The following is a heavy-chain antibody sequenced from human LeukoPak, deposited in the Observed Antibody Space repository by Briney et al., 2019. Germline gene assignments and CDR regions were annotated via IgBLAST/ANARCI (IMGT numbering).Heavy chain of an antibody. CDR2: ISAYNGNT. CDR1: GYTFTSYG. D-gene: IGHD2-2*01. Sequence: WASVKVSCKASGYTFTSYGISWVRQAPGQGLEWMGWISAYNGNTNYAQKLQGRVTMTTDTSTSTAYMELRSLRSDDTAVYYCARGEPIVVVPAAMVSNDYWGQGTLVTVSS. J-gene: IGHJ4*02. CDR3: ARGEPIVVVPAAMVSNDY. V-gene: IGHV1-18*01.